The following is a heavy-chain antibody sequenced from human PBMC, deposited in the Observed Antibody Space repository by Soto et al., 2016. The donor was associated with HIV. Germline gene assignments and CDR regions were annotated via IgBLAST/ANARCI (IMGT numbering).Heavy chain of an antibody. V-gene: IGHV3-30*04. CDR3: ASGLLLWFGELSTIPARFDY. Sequence: VQLVESGGGVVQPGRSLRLSCAASGFTFSSYAMHWVRQAPGKGLEWVAVISYDGSSKYYADSVKGRFTISRDNSKNTLYLQMNSLRAEDTAVYYCASGLLLWFGELSTIPARFDYWAREPWSPSPQ. CDR1: GFTFSSYA. CDR2: ISYDGSSK. D-gene: IGHD3-10*01. J-gene: IGHJ4*02.